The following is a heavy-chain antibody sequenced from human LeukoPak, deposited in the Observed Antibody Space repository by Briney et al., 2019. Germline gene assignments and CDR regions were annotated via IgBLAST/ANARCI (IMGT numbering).Heavy chain of an antibody. CDR3: ARDPGWRDVGVY. CDR1: GYTFTGYY. V-gene: IGHV1-2*02. CDR2: INPNSGGT. Sequence: AASVKASCKASGYTFTGYYMHWVRQAPGQGLEWMGWINPNSGGTNYAQKFQGRVTMTRDTSISTAYMELSRLRSDDTAVYYCARDPGWRDVGVYWGQGTLVTVSS. J-gene: IGHJ4*02. D-gene: IGHD6-19*01.